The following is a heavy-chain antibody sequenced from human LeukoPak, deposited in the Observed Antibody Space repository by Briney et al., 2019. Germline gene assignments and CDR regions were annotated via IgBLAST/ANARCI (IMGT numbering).Heavy chain of an antibody. J-gene: IGHJ4*02. CDR1: GFTVNSNY. CDR3: VRGFYYDSSGLGDY. D-gene: IGHD3-22*01. V-gene: IGHV3-66*01. CDR2: IYSGDTT. Sequence: GGSLRLSCAASGFTVNSNYMSWVRQAPGKGLEWVSVIYSGDTTYYADSVKGRFTISRDNSKNTLYLQMNSLRAEDTSVYYCVRGFYYDSSGLGDYWGQGTLVTVSS.